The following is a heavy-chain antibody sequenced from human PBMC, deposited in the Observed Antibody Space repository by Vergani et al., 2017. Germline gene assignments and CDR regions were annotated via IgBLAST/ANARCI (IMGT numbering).Heavy chain of an antibody. V-gene: IGHV1-18*01. J-gene: IGHJ3*02. CDR1: GYTFTSYG. D-gene: IGHD6-19*01. Sequence: QVQLVQSGAEVKKPGASVKVSCKASGYTFTSYGISWVRQAPGQGLEWMGWISAYNGNTNYAQKLQGRVTITRDTSASTAYMELSSLRSEDTAVYYCARDRPAYSSGLVIAFDIWGQGTMVTVSS. CDR3: ARDRPAYSSGLVIAFDI. CDR2: ISAYNGNT.